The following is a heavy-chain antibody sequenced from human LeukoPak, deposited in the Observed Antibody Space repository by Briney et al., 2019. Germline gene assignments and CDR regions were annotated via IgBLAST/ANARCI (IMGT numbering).Heavy chain of an antibody. V-gene: IGHV1-8*01. CDR1: GYTFTSYD. J-gene: IGHJ4*02. CDR3: ARANFDWLSFDY. Sequence: ASVKVSCKASGYTFTSYDINWVRQATGQGLEWMGWMNPNSGNTGYAQKFQGRVTMTRNTSISTAYMELSSLRSEGTAVYYCARANFDWLSFDYWGQGTLVTVSS. CDR2: MNPNSGNT. D-gene: IGHD3-9*01.